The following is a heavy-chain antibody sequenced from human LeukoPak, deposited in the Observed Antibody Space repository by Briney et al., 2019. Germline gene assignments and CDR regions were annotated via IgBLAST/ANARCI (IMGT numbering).Heavy chain of an antibody. CDR3: ARGPWYYDFWSGYSRGWFDP. D-gene: IGHD3-3*01. V-gene: IGHV4-59*11. J-gene: IGHJ5*02. Sequence: PSETLSLTCTVSGGSISSHYWSWIRQPPGKGLEWIGYIYYSGSTNYNPSLKSRVTTSVDTSKNQFSLKLSSVTAADTAVYYCARGPWYYDFWSGYSRGWFDPWGQGTLVTVSS. CDR2: IYYSGST. CDR1: GGSISSHY.